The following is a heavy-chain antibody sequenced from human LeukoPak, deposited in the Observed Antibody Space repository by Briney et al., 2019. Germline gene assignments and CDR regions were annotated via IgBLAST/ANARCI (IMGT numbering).Heavy chain of an antibody. CDR2: INHSGST. Sequence: SETLSLTCAVYGGSFSGYYWSWIRQPPGKGLEWIGEINHSGSTNYNPSLKSRVTISVDTSKNQFSLKLSSVTAADTAVYYCARRAGLLWFGEFLTYNWFDPWGQGTLVTVSS. CDR1: GGSFSGYY. CDR3: ARRAGLLWFGEFLTYNWFDP. D-gene: IGHD3-10*01. V-gene: IGHV4-34*01. J-gene: IGHJ5*02.